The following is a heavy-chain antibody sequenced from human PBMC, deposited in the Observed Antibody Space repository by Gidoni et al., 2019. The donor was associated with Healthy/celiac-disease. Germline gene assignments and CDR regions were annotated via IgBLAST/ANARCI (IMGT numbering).Heavy chain of an antibody. Sequence: EVQLVESGGGLVKLGGSLRLSCAASGFTCCSYSMNWVRQAPGKGLGGVSSISSSSSFIYYADSVKGRFTISRDNAKNSLYLQMNSLRAEDTAVYYCARATTTPSRAWFDPWGQGTLVTVSS. D-gene: IGHD4-4*01. CDR1: GFTCCSYS. V-gene: IGHV3-21*01. CDR2: ISSSSSFI. CDR3: ARATTTPSRAWFDP. J-gene: IGHJ5*02.